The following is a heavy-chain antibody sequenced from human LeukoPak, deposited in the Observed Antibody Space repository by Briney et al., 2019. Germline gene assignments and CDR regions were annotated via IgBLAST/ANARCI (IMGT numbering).Heavy chain of an antibody. V-gene: IGHV4-30-2*01. CDR1: GGSISSGGYY. CDR2: IYHSGST. CDR3: ASEAAMVNDY. D-gene: IGHD5-18*01. Sequence: SETLSLTCTVSGGSISSGGYYWSWIRQPPGKGLEWIGYIYHSGSTYHNPSLKSRVTISVDRSKNQFSLKLSSVTAADTAVYYCASEAAMVNDYWGQGTLVTVSS. J-gene: IGHJ4*02.